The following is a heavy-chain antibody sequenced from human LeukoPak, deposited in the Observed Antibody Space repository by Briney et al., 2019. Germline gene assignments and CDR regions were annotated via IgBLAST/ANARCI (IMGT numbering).Heavy chain of an antibody. CDR1: GGSISSYY. CDR3: ARGKVAHGPRYYYGMDV. D-gene: IGHD5-12*01. Sequence: TASETLSLTCTVSGGSISSYYWSWIRQPPGKGLEWIGYIYYSGSTNYNPSLKSRVTISVDTSKNQFSLKLSSVTAADTAVYYCARGKVAHGPRYYYGMDVWGQGTTVTVSS. V-gene: IGHV4-59*01. CDR2: IYYSGST. J-gene: IGHJ6*02.